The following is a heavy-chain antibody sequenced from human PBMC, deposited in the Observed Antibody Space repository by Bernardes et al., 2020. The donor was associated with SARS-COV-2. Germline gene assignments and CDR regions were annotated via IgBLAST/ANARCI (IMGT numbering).Heavy chain of an antibody. CDR3: ARDRVDYYGSGSLNWFDP. CDR2: IYTSGST. J-gene: IGHJ5*02. CDR1: GGSISSYY. V-gene: IGHV4-4*07. Sequence: SETLSLTCTVSGGSISSYYWSWIRQPAGKGLEWIGRIYTSGSTNYNPSLKSRVTMSVDTSKNQFSLKLSSVTAADTAVYYCARDRVDYYGSGSLNWFDPWGQGTLVTVSS. D-gene: IGHD3-10*01.